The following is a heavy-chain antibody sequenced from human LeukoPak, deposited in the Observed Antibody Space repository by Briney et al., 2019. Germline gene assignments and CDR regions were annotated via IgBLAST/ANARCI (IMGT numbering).Heavy chain of an antibody. J-gene: IGHJ4*02. CDR2: IKQDGSEK. CDR3: AKDGLRPQKYYFEN. V-gene: IGHV3-7*01. CDR1: GFTFSSYW. Sequence: PGGSLRLSCAASGFTFSSYWMSWVRQAPGKGLEWVANIKQDGSEKYYVDSVKGRFTISRDNAKNSPYLQMNSLRTDDTAVYYCAKDGLRPQKYYFENWGQGTLVTVSS.